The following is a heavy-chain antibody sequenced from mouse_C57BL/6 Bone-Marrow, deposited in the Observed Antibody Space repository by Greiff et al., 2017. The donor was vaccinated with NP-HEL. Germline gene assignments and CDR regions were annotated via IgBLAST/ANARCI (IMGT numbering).Heavy chain of an antibody. Sequence: QVQLQQPGAELVMPGASVKLSCKASGYTFTSYWMHWVKQRPGQGLEWIGEIDPSDSYTNYHQKFKGKSTLTVDKSSSTAYMQLRSLTSEDSAVYDCAREGSSYWYFDVWGTGTTVTVSS. J-gene: IGHJ1*03. CDR3: AREGSSYWYFDV. D-gene: IGHD1-1*01. CDR1: GYTFTSYW. CDR2: IDPSDSYT. V-gene: IGHV1-69*01.